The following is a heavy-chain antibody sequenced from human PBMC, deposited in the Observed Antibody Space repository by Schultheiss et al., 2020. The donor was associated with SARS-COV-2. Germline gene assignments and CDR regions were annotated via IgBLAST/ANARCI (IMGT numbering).Heavy chain of an antibody. Sequence: GESLKISCAASGFTFSNSDMNWVRQAPGKELEWVSVIQSGGITYYADSVKGRFTISRDNSKNTLYLQMNSLRAEDTAVYYCARPYSSGWYEWFDYWGQGTLVTVSS. J-gene: IGHJ4*02. CDR1: GFTFSNSD. V-gene: IGHV3-53*01. D-gene: IGHD6-19*01. CDR3: ARPYSSGWYEWFDY. CDR2: IQSGGIT.